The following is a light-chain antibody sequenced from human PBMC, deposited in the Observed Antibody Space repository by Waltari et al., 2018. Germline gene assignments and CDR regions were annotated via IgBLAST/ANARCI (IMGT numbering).Light chain of an antibody. J-gene: IGKJ3*01. V-gene: IGKV1-27*01. Sequence: DVQMTQSPSSLSASVGDRVTVTCRASQNVNRELTWYQQKSGKAPTLLLYGSSTLHTGVSSRFSGAGSGTDFTLTITDLQPEDAATYFCQQEDASPYTFGPVTKVDLK. CDR2: GSS. CDR1: QNVNRE. CDR3: QQEDASPYT.